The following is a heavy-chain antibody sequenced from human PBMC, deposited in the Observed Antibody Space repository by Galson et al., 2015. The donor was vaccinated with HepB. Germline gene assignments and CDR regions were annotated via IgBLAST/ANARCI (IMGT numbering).Heavy chain of an antibody. CDR1: GYTFTTYA. CDR2: INAANGNT. Sequence: SVKVSCKASGYTFTTYAMHWIRQAPGQRLEWMGWINAANGNTEYSQKFQGRVTITRDTSASTSYMELSRLRSEDAAVYYCATSYYDRSSYFYWGQGTLVTVSS. D-gene: IGHD3-22*01. CDR3: ATSYYDRSSYFY. V-gene: IGHV1-3*01. J-gene: IGHJ4*02.